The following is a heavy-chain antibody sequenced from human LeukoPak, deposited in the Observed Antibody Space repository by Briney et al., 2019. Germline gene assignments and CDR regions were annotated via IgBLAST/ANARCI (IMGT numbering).Heavy chain of an antibody. CDR1: GGTFSSYA. J-gene: IGHJ4*02. Sequence: ASVKVSCKASGGTFSSYAISWVRQAPGQGLEWMGRTIPILGIANYAQKFQGRVTITADKSTSTAYMELSSLRSEDTAVYYCARGSNYDFWSGTNYDYWGQGTLVTVSS. CDR3: ARGSNYDFWSGTNYDY. V-gene: IGHV1-69*04. D-gene: IGHD3-3*01. CDR2: TIPILGIA.